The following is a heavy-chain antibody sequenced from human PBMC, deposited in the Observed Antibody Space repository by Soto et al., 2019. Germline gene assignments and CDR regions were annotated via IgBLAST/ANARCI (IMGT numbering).Heavy chain of an antibody. V-gene: IGHV3-11*01. J-gene: IGHJ6*03. CDR2: ISSSGSTI. CDR1: GFTFSDYY. Sequence: GGSLRLSCAASGFTFSDYYMSWIRPAPGKGLEWVSYISSSGSTIYYADSVKGRFTISRDNAKNSLYLQMNSLRAEDTAVYYCAIRQSDYYYYYYMDVWGKGTTVTVSS. CDR3: AIRQSDYYYYYYMDV. D-gene: IGHD3-10*01.